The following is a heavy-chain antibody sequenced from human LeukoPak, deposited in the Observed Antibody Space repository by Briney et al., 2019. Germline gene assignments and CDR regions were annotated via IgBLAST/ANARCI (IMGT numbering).Heavy chain of an antibody. CDR2: ISSSSSYI. CDR3: ARAVAMVRGVISPSLHDAFDI. J-gene: IGHJ3*02. Sequence: GGSLRLSCAASGFTFSSYSMNWVRQAPGKGLEWVSSISSSSSYIYYADSVKGRFTISRDNAKNSLYLQMNSLRAEDTAVYYCARAVAMVRGVISPSLHDAFDIWGQGTMVTVSS. D-gene: IGHD3-10*01. CDR1: GFTFSSYS. V-gene: IGHV3-21*01.